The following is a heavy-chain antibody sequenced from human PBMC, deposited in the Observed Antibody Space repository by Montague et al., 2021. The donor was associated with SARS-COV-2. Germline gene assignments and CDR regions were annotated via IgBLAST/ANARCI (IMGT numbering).Heavy chain of an antibody. V-gene: IGHV4-39*01. CDR1: SXSISNDIYY. D-gene: IGHD1-1*01. J-gene: IGHJ2*01. CDR2: SRYGGTS. CDR3: ARQDIQLRFDL. Sequence: SETLSLTCTVSSXSISNDIYYWGWIRQPPGKGPEWIGGSRYGGTSYYNPSLKSRVTISIDTSKNQCSLKMTAVTAADTAVYFCARQDIQLRFDLWGRGTLVTVSS.